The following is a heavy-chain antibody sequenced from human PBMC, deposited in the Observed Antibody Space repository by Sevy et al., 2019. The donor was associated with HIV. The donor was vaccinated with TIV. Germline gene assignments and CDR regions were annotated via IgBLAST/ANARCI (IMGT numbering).Heavy chain of an antibody. Sequence: GGSLRLSCTASGFTFSNAWMNWVRQAPGKGLEWVGRIKSQSDGGTIDYAAPVKGRFTISRDDSKNTLLLQMNSLRSEDTAVYYCATKGGFWSGYQYFDSWGQGTLVTVSS. V-gene: IGHV3-15*07. CDR3: ATKGGFWSGYQYFDS. CDR2: IKSQSDGGTI. D-gene: IGHD3-3*01. CDR1: GFTFSNAW. J-gene: IGHJ4*02.